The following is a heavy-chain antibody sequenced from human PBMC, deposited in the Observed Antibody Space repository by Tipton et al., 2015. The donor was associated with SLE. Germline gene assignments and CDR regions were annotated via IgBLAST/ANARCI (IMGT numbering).Heavy chain of an antibody. V-gene: IGHV4-59*08. CDR1: GDSISGFC. CDR3: ARHIVVVPEAFDI. D-gene: IGHD2-21*01. J-gene: IGHJ3*02. CDR2: VCDNGRT. Sequence: LRLSCTVSGDSISGFCCSWIRQTPGRGLEWLGYVCDNGRTNYNPSLHGRVTISVDTSKNQFSLKLSSVTAADTAVYYCARHIVVVPEAFDIWGQGTMVTVSS.